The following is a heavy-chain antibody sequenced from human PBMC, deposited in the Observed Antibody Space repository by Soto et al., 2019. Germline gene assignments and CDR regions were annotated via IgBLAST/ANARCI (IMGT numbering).Heavy chain of an antibody. Sequence: QVQLVQSGAEVKKPGASVKVSCKASGYTFTSYAMHWVRQAPGQRLEWMGWINAGNGNTKYSQKFQGRVTITRDTSASTAYMELSSLRSEDTAVYYCARAPPWRWLPQAGYFDYWGQGTLVTVSS. J-gene: IGHJ4*02. CDR3: ARAPPWRWLPQAGYFDY. V-gene: IGHV1-3*01. D-gene: IGHD3-22*01. CDR1: GYTFTSYA. CDR2: INAGNGNT.